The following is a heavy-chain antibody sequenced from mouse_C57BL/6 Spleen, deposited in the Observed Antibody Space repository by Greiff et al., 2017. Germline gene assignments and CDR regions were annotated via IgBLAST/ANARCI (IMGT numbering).Heavy chain of an antibody. J-gene: IGHJ4*01. CDR2: IWWDDDK. V-gene: IGHV8-8*01. CDR1: GFSLSTFGMG. D-gene: IGHD1-1*01. CDR3: TRMDDYSGSSPYYYAMDY. Sequence: QVTLKESGPGILQPSQTLSLTCSFSGFSLSTFGMGVGWIRQPSGKGLEWLAHIWWDDDKYYNPALKSRLPISKDTSKNQVCLKIANVDTADTATYYCTRMDDYSGSSPYYYAMDYWGQGTSVTVSS.